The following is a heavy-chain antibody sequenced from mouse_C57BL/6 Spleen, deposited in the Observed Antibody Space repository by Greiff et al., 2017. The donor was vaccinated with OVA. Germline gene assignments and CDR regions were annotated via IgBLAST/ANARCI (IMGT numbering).Heavy chain of an antibody. J-gene: IGHJ4*01. D-gene: IGHD2-5*01. CDR3: ARVSNHAMDY. Sequence: VHLVESGPELVKPGASVKISCKASGYAFSSSWMNWVKQRPGKGLEWIGRIYPGDGDTNYNGKFKGKATLTADKSSSTAYMQLSSLTSEDSAVYFCARVSNHAMDYWGKGTSVTVSS. CDR2: IYPGDGDT. CDR1: GYAFSSSW. V-gene: IGHV1-82*01.